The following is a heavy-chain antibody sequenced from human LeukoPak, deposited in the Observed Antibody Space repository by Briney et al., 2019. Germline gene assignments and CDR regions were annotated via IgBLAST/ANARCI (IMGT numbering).Heavy chain of an antibody. CDR2: INHSGST. CDR3: ARGGGYYFYMDV. Sequence: ETLSLTCTVSGGSISSSSYYWSWIRQPPGKGLEWIGEINHSGSTNYNPSLKSRVTISVDTSKNQFSLKLSSVTAADTAVYYCARGGGYYFYMDVWDKGTTVTISS. D-gene: IGHD3-10*01. V-gene: IGHV4-39*07. CDR1: GGSISSSSYY. J-gene: IGHJ6*03.